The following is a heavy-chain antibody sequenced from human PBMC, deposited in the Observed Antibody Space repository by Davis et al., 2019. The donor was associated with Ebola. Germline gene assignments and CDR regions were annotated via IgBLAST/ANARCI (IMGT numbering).Heavy chain of an antibody. CDR3: ARDHSMGFDYYYYGMDV. V-gene: IGHV3-74*01. J-gene: IGHJ6*02. Sequence: HTGGSLRLSCAASGFTFSSYWMHWVRQAPGKGLVWVSRINSDGSSTSYADSVKGRFTISRDNAKNSLYLQMNSLRDEDTAVYYCARDHSMGFDYYYYGMDVWGQGTTVTVSS. D-gene: IGHD1-26*01. CDR2: INSDGSST. CDR1: GFTFSSYW.